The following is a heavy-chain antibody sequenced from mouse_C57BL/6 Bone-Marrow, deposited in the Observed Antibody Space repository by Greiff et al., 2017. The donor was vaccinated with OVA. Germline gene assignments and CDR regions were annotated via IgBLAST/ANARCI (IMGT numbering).Heavy chain of an antibody. D-gene: IGHD2-12*01. V-gene: IGHV1-53*01. CDR2: INPSNGGT. CDR3: ARSAYYSHWYFDV. CDR1: GYTFTSYW. Sequence: ASGYTFTSYWMHWVKQRPGQGLEWIGNINPSNGGTNYNEKFKSKATLTVDKSSSTAYMQLSSLTSEDSAVYYCARSAYYSHWYFDVWGTGTTVTVSS. J-gene: IGHJ1*03.